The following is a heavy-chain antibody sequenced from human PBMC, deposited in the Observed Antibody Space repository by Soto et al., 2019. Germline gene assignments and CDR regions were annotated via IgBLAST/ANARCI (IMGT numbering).Heavy chain of an antibody. D-gene: IGHD2-21*02. V-gene: IGHV2-5*02. CDR1: AFSLSTGGVG. J-gene: IGHJ6*02. CDR2: IYWDDDK. Sequence: QITLKESGPTLVKPTQTLTLTCTFSAFSLSTGGVGVGWIRQPPGKALEWLALIYWDDDKRYSPSLRSRLTITKDTSKNQVVLTMTNMDPVDTATYYCIQSRCGGDCLQSYASYYYYGMDVWGQGTTVTVCS. CDR3: IQSRCGGDCLQSYASYYYYGMDV.